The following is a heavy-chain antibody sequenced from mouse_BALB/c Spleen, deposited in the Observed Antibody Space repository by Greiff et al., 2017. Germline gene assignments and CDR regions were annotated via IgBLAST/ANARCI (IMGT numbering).Heavy chain of an antibody. V-gene: IGHV5-6-3*01. CDR1: GFTFSSYG. J-gene: IGHJ4*01. Sequence: EVQLVESGGGLVQPGGSLKLSCAASGFTFSSYGMSWVRQTPDKRLELVATINSNGGSTYYPDSVKGRFTISRDNAKNTLYLQMSSLKSEDTAMYYCARDLGYYAMDYWGQGTSVTVSS. D-gene: IGHD4-1*01. CDR3: ARDLGYYAMDY. CDR2: INSNGGST.